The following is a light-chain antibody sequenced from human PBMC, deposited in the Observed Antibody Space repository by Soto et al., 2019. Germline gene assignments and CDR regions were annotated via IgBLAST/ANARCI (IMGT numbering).Light chain of an antibody. Sequence: QSVLTQPASVSGSPRQSITISCTGTSSDVGGYNYVSWYQQHPGKAPKLMIYDVSNRPSGVSNRFSGSKSGNTASLTISGLQAGDEADYYCSSYTSSSTLYVFGTGTKVTVL. J-gene: IGLJ1*01. CDR1: SSDVGGYNY. V-gene: IGLV2-14*01. CDR2: DVS. CDR3: SSYTSSSTLYV.